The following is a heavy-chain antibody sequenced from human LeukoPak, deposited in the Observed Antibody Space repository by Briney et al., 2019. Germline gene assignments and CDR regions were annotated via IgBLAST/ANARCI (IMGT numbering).Heavy chain of an antibody. CDR3: ARDFGLRCSGGTCYSVYYYGMDV. V-gene: IGHV3-7*03. CDR2: INQGGSEK. Sequence: PGGSLRLSCSASGFSFGNYAMYWVRQAPGQGLEWLANINQGGSEKYYVDSVKGRFTISRDNAKNSLYLQMNSLRAEDTAVYYCARDFGLRCSGGTCYSVYYYGMDVWGKGTTVTVSS. J-gene: IGHJ6*04. D-gene: IGHD2-15*01. CDR1: GFSFGNYA.